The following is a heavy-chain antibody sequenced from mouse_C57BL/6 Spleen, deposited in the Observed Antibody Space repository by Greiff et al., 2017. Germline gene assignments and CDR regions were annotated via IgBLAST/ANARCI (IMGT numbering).Heavy chain of an antibody. D-gene: IGHD1-1*01. Sequence: QVQLQQPGAELVKPGASVKLSCKASGYTFTSYWMHWVKQRPGQGLEWIGMIHPNSGSTNYNEKFKGKATLTVDKSSSTAYMQLSSLTSEDSAVYYCARGLLRGRLYCDYWGQGTTLTVSS. CDR2: IHPNSGST. J-gene: IGHJ2*01. V-gene: IGHV1-64*01. CDR3: ARGLLRGRLYCDY. CDR1: GYTFTSYW.